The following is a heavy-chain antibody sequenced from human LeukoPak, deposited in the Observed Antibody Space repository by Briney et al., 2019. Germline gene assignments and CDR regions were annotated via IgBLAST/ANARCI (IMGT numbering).Heavy chain of an antibody. CDR1: GFTFSSYA. J-gene: IGHJ1*01. CDR3: ARLKYYYDSSGHAFQH. V-gene: IGHV3-23*01. D-gene: IGHD3-22*01. Sequence: AGGSLRLSCAASGFTFSSYAMSWVRQAPGKGLEWVSAISGSGGSTYIADSVKGRFTISRDNAKNSLYLQMTSLRAEDTAVYYCARLKYYYDSSGHAFQHWGQGTLVTVSS. CDR2: ISGSGGST.